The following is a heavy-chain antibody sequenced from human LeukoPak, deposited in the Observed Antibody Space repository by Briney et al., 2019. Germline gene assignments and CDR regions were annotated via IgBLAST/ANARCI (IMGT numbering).Heavy chain of an antibody. Sequence: GGSLRLSCAASGFTFNNYAMTWVRQAPGKGLEWVSYISSSGSTIYYADSVKGRFTISRDNAKNSLYLQMNSLRAEDTAVYYCARGDDYVWGSRAPNFDYWGQGTLVTVSS. J-gene: IGHJ4*02. CDR2: ISSSGSTI. CDR1: GFTFNNYA. V-gene: IGHV3-48*03. D-gene: IGHD3-16*01. CDR3: ARGDDYVWGSRAPNFDY.